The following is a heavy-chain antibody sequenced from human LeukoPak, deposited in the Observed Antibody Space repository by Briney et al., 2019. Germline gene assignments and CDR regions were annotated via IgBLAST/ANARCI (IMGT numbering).Heavy chain of an antibody. Sequence: GGSLRLSCAASGFTFSSYAMSWVRQAPGKGLEWVSVISGNGGRTYYADSVKGRFTISRDNSRNTLYLQMNSLRAEDTALYYCAKVRDLDTVLGRFDKWGQGSLVLVSS. V-gene: IGHV3-23*01. D-gene: IGHD5-18*01. J-gene: IGHJ5*02. CDR3: AKVRDLDTVLGRFDK. CDR2: ISGNGGRT. CDR1: GFTFSSYA.